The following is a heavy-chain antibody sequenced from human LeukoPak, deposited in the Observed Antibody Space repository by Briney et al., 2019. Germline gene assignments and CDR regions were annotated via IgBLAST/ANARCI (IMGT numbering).Heavy chain of an antibody. Sequence: GGSLRLSCTAAGFTFGDYAMSWFRQAPGKGLEWVGFIRSKAYGGTTEYAASVKGRFTISRDDSKSISYLQMNSLKTEDTAVYYCTRDRGGYEEYSYGIFDYWGQGTLVTVPS. V-gene: IGHV3-49*03. CDR2: IRSKAYGGTT. D-gene: IGHD5-18*01. J-gene: IGHJ4*02. CDR3: TRDRGGYEEYSYGIFDY. CDR1: GFTFGDYA.